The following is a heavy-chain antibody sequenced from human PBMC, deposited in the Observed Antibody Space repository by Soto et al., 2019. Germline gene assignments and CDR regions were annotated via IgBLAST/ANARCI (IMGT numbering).Heavy chain of an antibody. Sequence: GGSLRLSCAASGFTFSDHYMDWVRQAPGKGLEWVGRIRNRPNSYTTQYAASVKGRFAVLRDDSENLVYLQMNDLKTEDTAVYYCVRDSGRGFYFDYWGQGAQVTVSS. V-gene: IGHV3-72*01. J-gene: IGHJ4*02. D-gene: IGHD3-10*01. CDR2: IRNRPNSYTT. CDR1: GFTFSDHY. CDR3: VRDSGRGFYFDY.